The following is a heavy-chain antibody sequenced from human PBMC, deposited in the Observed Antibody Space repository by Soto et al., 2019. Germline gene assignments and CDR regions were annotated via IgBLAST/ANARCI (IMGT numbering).Heavy chain of an antibody. D-gene: IGHD2-2*01. V-gene: IGHV1-8*01. CDR3: ARGHCSSTSCYGEKNFDY. J-gene: IGHJ4*02. CDR2: MNPNSGNT. CDR1: GYTFTSYD. Sequence: QVQLVQSGAEVKKPGASVKVSCKASGYTFTSYDINWVRQATGQGLEWMGWMNPNSGNTGYAQKFQGRVTMTRNTARSTAYMELSSLRSEDTAVYYCARGHCSSTSCYGEKNFDYWGQGTLVTVSS.